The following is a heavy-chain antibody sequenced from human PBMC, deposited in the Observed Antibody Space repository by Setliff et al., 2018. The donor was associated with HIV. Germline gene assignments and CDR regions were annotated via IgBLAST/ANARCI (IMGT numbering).Heavy chain of an antibody. CDR2: INHSGST. CDR3: ARGLDYYGSGSYLPLGY. D-gene: IGHD3-10*01. CDR1: GGSFSGYY. V-gene: IGHV4-34*01. Sequence: SLTCAGFGGSFSGYYWTWIRQPPGKGLEWIGEINHSGSTDYNPSLKSQVTISVDTSKRQFSLKLSSVTAADTAVYYCARGLDYYGSGSYLPLGYWGQGTLVTVSS. J-gene: IGHJ4*02.